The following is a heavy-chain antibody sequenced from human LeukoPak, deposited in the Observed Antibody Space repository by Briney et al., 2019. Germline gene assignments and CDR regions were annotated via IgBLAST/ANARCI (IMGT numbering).Heavy chain of an antibody. CDR2: ISGSGDST. J-gene: IGHJ4*02. V-gene: IGHV3-23*01. D-gene: IGHD6-19*01. CDR3: AKRSSGWNTFDY. CDR1: GFTFSSYA. Sequence: GGSLRLSCAVSGFTFSSYAMNWVRQAPGKGLEWVSSISGSGDSTYYADSVKGRFTISRDNSKNTLYLQMNSLRAEDTAVYYCAKRSSGWNTFDYWGQGTLVTVSS.